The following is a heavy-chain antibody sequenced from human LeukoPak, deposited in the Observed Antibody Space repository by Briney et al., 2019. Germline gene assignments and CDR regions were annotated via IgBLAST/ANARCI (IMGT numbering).Heavy chain of an antibody. J-gene: IGHJ6*03. CDR3: GSVFGSDYYYYRDV. D-gene: IGHD6-25*01. V-gene: IGHV3-7*01. CDR1: GFTFSSYW. Sequence: PGGSLRPSCAASGFTFSSYWMSWVRQAQGKGLEWVAYIKQDGSEKYYVDSVKGRFTISRDNAKNSLYLQMISLRNEETAVYYYGSVFGSDYYYYRDVWGKGTTVTVSS. CDR2: IKQDGSEK.